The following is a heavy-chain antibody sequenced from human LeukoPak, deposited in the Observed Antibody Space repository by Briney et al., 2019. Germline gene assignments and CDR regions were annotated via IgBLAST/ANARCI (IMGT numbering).Heavy chain of an antibody. J-gene: IGHJ4*02. D-gene: IGHD5/OR15-5a*01. V-gene: IGHV3-23*01. Sequence: PGGSLRLSRAASGFTFSSYAMSWVRQAPGKGLEWVSAISGSGGSTYYADSVKGRFTISRDNSKNTLYLQMNSLRAEDTAVYYCAKDQAGGSVLFDYWGQGTLVIVSS. CDR3: AKDQAGGSVLFDY. CDR1: GFTFSSYA. CDR2: ISGSGGST.